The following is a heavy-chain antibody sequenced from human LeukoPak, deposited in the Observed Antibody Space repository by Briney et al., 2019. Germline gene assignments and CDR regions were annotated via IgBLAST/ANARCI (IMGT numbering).Heavy chain of an antibody. Sequence: GGSLRLSCAASGFTFSSYAMHWVRQAPGKGLEYVSAISSNGGSTYYANSVKGRFTISRDNSKNTLYLQMGSLRAEDTAVYYCAREGGSYYLDPWGQGTLVTVSS. J-gene: IGHJ5*02. CDR2: ISSNGGST. CDR1: GFTFSSYA. D-gene: IGHD1-26*01. V-gene: IGHV3-64*01. CDR3: AREGGSYYLDP.